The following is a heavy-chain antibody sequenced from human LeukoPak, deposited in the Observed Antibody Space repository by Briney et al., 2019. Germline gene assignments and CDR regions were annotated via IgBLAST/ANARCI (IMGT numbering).Heavy chain of an antibody. J-gene: IGHJ4*02. CDR2: IKQDGSEK. Sequence: GGSLRLSCAASGFTFSDYWMSWVRQAPGKGLEWVANIKQDGSEKYYVDSVKGRFTISRDNAKNSLYLQMNSLRAEDTAVYYCARAGSVTMGFDYWGQGTLVTVSS. V-gene: IGHV3-7*03. CDR1: GFTFSDYW. CDR3: ARAGSVTMGFDY. D-gene: IGHD4-17*01.